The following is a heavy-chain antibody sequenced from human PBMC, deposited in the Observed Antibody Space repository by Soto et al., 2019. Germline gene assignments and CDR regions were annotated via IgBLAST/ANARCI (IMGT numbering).Heavy chain of an antibody. V-gene: IGHV4-31*03. CDR2: INYSGST. CDR3: AREDDGGDRDYYGLDV. D-gene: IGHD2-21*02. Sequence: SETLSLTCTVSGGSIRGGGHYWTWIRHRPGKGLECIGYINYSGSTYYNPSLKSRVTISVDTSKNQFSLKLSSVTAADTAVYFCAREDDGGDRDYYGLDVWGQGTTVTVSS. J-gene: IGHJ6*02. CDR1: GGSIRGGGHY.